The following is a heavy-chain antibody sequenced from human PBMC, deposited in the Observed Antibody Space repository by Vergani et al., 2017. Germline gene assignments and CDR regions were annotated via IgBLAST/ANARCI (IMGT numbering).Heavy chain of an antibody. D-gene: IGHD5-12*01. Sequence: QVQLVQSGAEVKKPGASVKVSCKASGYTFTSYAMHWVRQAPGQRLEWMGRIIPILGIANYAQKFQGRVTITADKSTSTAYMELSSLRSEDTAVYDCAGGWYDYGGYYYYGMDVWGQGTTVTVSS. CDR3: AGGWYDYGGYYYYGMDV. J-gene: IGHJ6*02. V-gene: IGHV1-69*04. CDR2: IIPILGIA. CDR1: GYTFTSYA.